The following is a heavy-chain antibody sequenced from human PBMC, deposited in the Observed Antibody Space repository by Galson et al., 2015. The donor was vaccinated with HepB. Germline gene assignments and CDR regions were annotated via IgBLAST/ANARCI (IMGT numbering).Heavy chain of an antibody. CDR2: IIPILGIA. CDR3: ARDDSGSYYRVDAFDI. V-gene: IGHV1-69*04. J-gene: IGHJ3*02. Sequence: SVKVSCKASGGTFSSYTISWVRQAPGQGLEWMGRIIPILGIANYAQKFQGRVTITADKSTSTAYMELSSLRSEDTAVYYCARDDSGSYYRVDAFDIWGQGTIVTVSS. D-gene: IGHD1-26*01. CDR1: GGTFSSYT.